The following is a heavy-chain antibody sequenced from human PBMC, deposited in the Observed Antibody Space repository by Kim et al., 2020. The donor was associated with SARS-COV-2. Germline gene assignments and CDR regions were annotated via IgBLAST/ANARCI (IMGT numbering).Heavy chain of an antibody. D-gene: IGHD1-1*01. CDR1: GFTFSGSA. CDR2: ISSKANSYAT. J-gene: IGHJ3*01. Sequence: GGSLRLSCAASGFTFSGSAIHWVRQASGKGLEWVGRISSKANSYATAYAASVKGRFTISSDDSKYTAYLQMNSLKTEDTAVYYCTNVPGTTLSFWDALDVWGQGTMVTVSS. V-gene: IGHV3-73*01. CDR3: TNVPGTTLSFWDALDV.